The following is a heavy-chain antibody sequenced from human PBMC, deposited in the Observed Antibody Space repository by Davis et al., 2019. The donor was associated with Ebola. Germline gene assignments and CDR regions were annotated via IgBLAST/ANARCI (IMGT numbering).Heavy chain of an antibody. V-gene: IGHV1-46*01. D-gene: IGHD2-2*01. CDR1: GYTFTSYY. CDR3: ARDRDGGCSSTSCPIDP. J-gene: IGHJ5*02. Sequence: ASVQVSCKASGYTFTSYYMHWVRQAPGQGLEWMGIINPSGGSTSYAQKFQGRVTMTRDTSPSTVYMELSSLRSEDTAVYYCARDRDGGCSSTSCPIDPWGQGTLVTVSS. CDR2: INPSGGST.